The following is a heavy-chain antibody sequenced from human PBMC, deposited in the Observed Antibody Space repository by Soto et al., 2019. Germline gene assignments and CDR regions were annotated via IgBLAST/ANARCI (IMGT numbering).Heavy chain of an antibody. CDR3: ARDRRGSGWFNAFDI. Sequence: SQTLSLTCAISGDSVFSSTAAWNWIRQSPSRGLEWLGRTYYRSKWYNDYAVSVKSRITINPDTSKHQFSLQLNSVTPEDTAVYYCARDRRGSGWFNAFDIWGHGTMVTGS. J-gene: IGHJ3*02. D-gene: IGHD6-19*01. CDR2: TYYRSKWYN. V-gene: IGHV6-1*01. CDR1: GDSVFSSTAA.